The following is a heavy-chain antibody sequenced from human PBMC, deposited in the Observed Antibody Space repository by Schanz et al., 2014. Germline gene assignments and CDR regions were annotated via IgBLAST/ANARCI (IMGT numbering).Heavy chain of an antibody. CDR2: INPNSGGT. D-gene: IGHD4-17*01. V-gene: IGHV1-2*06. Sequence: QVQLVQSGADVKKPGASVKVSCKASGYTFTGYSMHWVRQAPGQGLEWMGRINPNSGGTNFAQKFQGRVTMTRDTSITTAYMELGGLTSDDTAVYFCARDPYGKNSGDFDYWGQGTQVIVSS. CDR3: ARDPYGKNSGDFDY. CDR1: GYTFTGYS. J-gene: IGHJ4*02.